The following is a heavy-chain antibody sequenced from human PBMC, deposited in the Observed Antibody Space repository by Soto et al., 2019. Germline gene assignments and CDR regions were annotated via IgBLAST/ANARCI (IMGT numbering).Heavy chain of an antibody. V-gene: IGHV4-34*01. Sequence: PSETLSLTCAVYGGSFSGYYWTWIRQPPGTGLEWIGEINHSGSTNYNPSLKSRVTISVDTSKNHFSLKLTSVTAADTAVYYCARDKITGLFDYWGQGTVVTVSS. CDR1: GGSFSGYY. CDR3: ARDKITGLFDY. J-gene: IGHJ4*02. D-gene: IGHD2-8*02. CDR2: INHSGST.